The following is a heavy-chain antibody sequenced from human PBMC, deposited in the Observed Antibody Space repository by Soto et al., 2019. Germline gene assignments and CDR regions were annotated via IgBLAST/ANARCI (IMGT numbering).Heavy chain of an antibody. J-gene: IGHJ4*02. CDR2: INHRGST. Sequence: PSETLSLTCAVYGGSFSNYYWSWVRQPPGKGLEWIGEINHRGSTNYNPSLKSRVTISVDTSKNQFSLKLSSVTAAETAVYYCARTSRFEYWGQGTLVTVS. CDR1: GGSFSNYY. D-gene: IGHD6-6*01. CDR3: ARTSRFEY. V-gene: IGHV4-34*01.